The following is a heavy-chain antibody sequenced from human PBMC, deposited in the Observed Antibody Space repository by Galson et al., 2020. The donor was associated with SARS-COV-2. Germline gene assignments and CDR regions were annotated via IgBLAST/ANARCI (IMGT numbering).Heavy chain of an antibody. V-gene: IGHV4-39*07. D-gene: IGHD3-3*01. CDR1: GGSISSSSYY. CDR2: IYYSGST. Sequence: SQTLSLTCTVSGGSISSSSYYWGWIRQPPGKGLVWIGSIYYSGSTYYNPSLKSRVTISVDTSKNQFSLKLSSVTAADTAVYYCARDGKGTIFGVVIILDYFDYWGQGTLVTVSS. J-gene: IGHJ4*02. CDR3: ARDGKGTIFGVVIILDYFDY.